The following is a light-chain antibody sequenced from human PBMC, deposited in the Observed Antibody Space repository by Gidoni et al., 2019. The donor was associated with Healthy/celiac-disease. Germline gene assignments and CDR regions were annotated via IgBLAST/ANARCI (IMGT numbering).Light chain of an antibody. Sequence: IVLTQSPGTLSLSPGERATLSCRASQSVSSSYLAWYQQKPSQAPRLLIYGASSRATGSPDRFSGSGSGTDFTLTISRLEPEDFAVYYCQQYGSSPPTFGQGTKVEIK. J-gene: IGKJ1*01. CDR1: QSVSSSY. CDR3: QQYGSSPPT. CDR2: GAS. V-gene: IGKV3-20*01.